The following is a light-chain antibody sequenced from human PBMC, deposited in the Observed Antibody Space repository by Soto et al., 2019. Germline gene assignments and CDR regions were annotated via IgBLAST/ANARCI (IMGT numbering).Light chain of an antibody. CDR1: SSDIGTDNL. CDR2: EAT. Sequence: QSVLTQPASVSGSPGQSITISCTGTSSDIGTDNLVSWYHQHPGKAPKLIIYEATKRPSGVSNRFSDSKSGNTASLTISGLQTEDEADYYCCSYAGGSTLVFGGGTKLTVL. V-gene: IGLV2-23*01. CDR3: CSYAGGSTLV. J-gene: IGLJ3*02.